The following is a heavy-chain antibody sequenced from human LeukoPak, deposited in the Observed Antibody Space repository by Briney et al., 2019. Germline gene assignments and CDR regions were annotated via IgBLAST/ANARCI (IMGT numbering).Heavy chain of an antibody. J-gene: IGHJ6*03. Sequence: ASVKVSCKASGYTFTGYYMHWVRQAPGQGLEWMGWINPNSGGTNYAQKFQGRVTMTRDTSISTAYMELSRLRSDDTAVYYCARAASSWYDYYYYYMDVWGKGTTVTVSS. CDR1: GYTFTGYY. CDR2: INPNSGGT. V-gene: IGHV1-2*02. CDR3: ARAASSWYDYYYYYMDV. D-gene: IGHD6-13*01.